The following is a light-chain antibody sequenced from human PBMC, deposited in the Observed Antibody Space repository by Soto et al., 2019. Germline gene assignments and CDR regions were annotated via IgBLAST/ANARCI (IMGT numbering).Light chain of an antibody. V-gene: IGLV2-8*01. CDR2: EVI. Sequence: QSALTQPPSASGSPGQSVTISCAGTSSDVGGYNLVSWYQQHPGKAPKLMIYEVIKRPSGVPDRFSGSKSGNTASLTVSGLHAEDEADYYCSSYSGSDNFVVFGGGPKVTVL. CDR1: SSDVGGYNL. J-gene: IGLJ2*01. CDR3: SSYSGSDNFVV.